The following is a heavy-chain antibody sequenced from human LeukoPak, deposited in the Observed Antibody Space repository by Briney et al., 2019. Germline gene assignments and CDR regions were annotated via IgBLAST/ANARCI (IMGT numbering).Heavy chain of an antibody. CDR2: IYSSGST. J-gene: IGHJ4*02. D-gene: IGHD6-19*01. CDR1: GVSISSYF. Sequence: PSETLSLTCTVSGVSISSYFWSWVRQPAGKGLEWIGRIYSSGSTKYNPSPQSRVTMSLDTSKKQLSLNLGSVTAAGTAVYYCARAGSSGGLCDYWGQGILVTVSS. V-gene: IGHV4-4*07. CDR3: ARAGSSGGLCDY.